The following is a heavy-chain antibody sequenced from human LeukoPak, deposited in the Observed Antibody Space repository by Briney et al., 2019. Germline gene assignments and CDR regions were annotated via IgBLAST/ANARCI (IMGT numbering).Heavy chain of an antibody. J-gene: IGHJ4*02. V-gene: IGHV3-7*01. Sequence: GGSLSLSCAASGFSLSGYWMSWVRQAPGQGLEWVANIGKDGSWIHYADSVKGRFTISRDNAKNCLSLQMNSLRADDTAIYYCARDLDFYATDYWGQGTLVTVSS. D-gene: IGHD2/OR15-2a*01. CDR1: GFSLSGYW. CDR3: ARDLDFYATDY. CDR2: IGKDGSWI.